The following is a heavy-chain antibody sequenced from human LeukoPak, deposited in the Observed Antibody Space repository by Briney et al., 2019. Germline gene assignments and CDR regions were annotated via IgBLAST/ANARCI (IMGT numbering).Heavy chain of an antibody. J-gene: IGHJ4*02. CDR2: IYYSGST. V-gene: IGHV4-59*01. D-gene: IGHD6-13*01. Sequence: SETLSLTCTVSGGSISSYYWSWIRQPLGKGLEWIGYIYYSGSTNYNPSLKSRVTISVDTSKNQFSLKLSSVTAADTAVYYCARGGAAAGSFDYWGQGTLVTVSS. CDR1: GGSISSYY. CDR3: ARGGAAAGSFDY.